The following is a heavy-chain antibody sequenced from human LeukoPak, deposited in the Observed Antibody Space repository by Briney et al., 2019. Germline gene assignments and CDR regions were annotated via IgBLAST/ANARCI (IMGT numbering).Heavy chain of an antibody. V-gene: IGHV4-59*08. Sequence: PSETLSLTCTVSGGSIINYYWTWIRQPPGKGLDWIGYIYYSGSTSYNPSLKSRVTMSVDTSKNQFSLKLSSVTAADTAVYYCARDTNWGSFDYWGQGTLVTVSS. CDR3: ARDTNWGSFDY. CDR2: IYYSGST. CDR1: GGSIINYY. J-gene: IGHJ4*02. D-gene: IGHD7-27*01.